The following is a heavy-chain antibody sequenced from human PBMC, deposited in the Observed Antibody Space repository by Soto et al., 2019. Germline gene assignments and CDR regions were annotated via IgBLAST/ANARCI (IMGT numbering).Heavy chain of an antibody. D-gene: IGHD3-9*01. Sequence: GGSLRLSCAASGFTFSSYAMSWVRQAPGKGLEWVSAISSSSGSTYYADSVKGRFTISRDNSKNSLYLQMNSLRVEDTAVYYCAIDYNRRWTGHSVFRGQGALLT. CDR2: ISSSSGST. J-gene: IGHJ4*02. V-gene: IGHV3-23*01. CDR3: AIDYNRRWTGHSVF. CDR1: GFTFSSYA.